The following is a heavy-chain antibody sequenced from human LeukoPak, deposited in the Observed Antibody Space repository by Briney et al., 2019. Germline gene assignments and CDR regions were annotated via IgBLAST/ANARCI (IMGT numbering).Heavy chain of an antibody. CDR1: GFTFDDYA. V-gene: IGHV3-43*02. J-gene: IGHJ3*02. D-gene: IGHD4-17*01. CDR3: ASETTDDAFDI. Sequence: GGSLRLSCAASGFTFDDYAMHWVRQAPGKGLEWVSLISGDGGSTYYADSVKGRFTISRDNSKNTLYLQMNSLRAEDTAVYYCASETTDDAFDIWGQGTMVTVSS. CDR2: ISGDGGST.